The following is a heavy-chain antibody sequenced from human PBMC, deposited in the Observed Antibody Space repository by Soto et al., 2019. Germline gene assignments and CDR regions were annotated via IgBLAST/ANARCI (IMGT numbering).Heavy chain of an antibody. Sequence: SETLSLTCTVSGGSISSGDYYWSWIRQPPGKGMEWNGYIYYSGSTYYNPSLKSRVTISVDTSKNQFSLKLNSVTAADTAVYYCARTMVVTQNWFDPWGQGTLVTVSS. CDR3: ARTMVVTQNWFDP. CDR2: IYYSGST. CDR1: GGSISSGDYY. J-gene: IGHJ5*02. V-gene: IGHV4-30-4*01. D-gene: IGHD2-21*02.